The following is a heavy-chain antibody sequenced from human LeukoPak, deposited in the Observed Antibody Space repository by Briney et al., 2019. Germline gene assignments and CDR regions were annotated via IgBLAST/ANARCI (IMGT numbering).Heavy chain of an antibody. J-gene: IGHJ4*02. Sequence: GESLKISCEASGFTFSGFGMHWVRQSPGKGLEWVAVISYDGSNQYYADSVKGRFTISRDNSKNTLFMQMNSLGAEDTAVYYCAKDKSIAVAGTNDYFDYWGQGTLVTVSS. V-gene: IGHV3-30*18. CDR3: AKDKSIAVAGTNDYFDY. CDR2: ISYDGSNQ. CDR1: GFTFSGFG. D-gene: IGHD6-19*01.